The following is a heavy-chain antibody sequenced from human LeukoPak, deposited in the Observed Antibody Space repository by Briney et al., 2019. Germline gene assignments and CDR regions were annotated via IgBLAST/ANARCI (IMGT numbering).Heavy chain of an antibody. D-gene: IGHD3-9*01. V-gene: IGHV4-38-2*02. CDR1: GYSVSSGYY. J-gene: IGHJ5*02. CDR3: ARLDDIFTGSMDS. CDR2: IYHRGST. Sequence: SETLSLTGTVSGYSVSSGYYWAWIRQPPGKGLEWIGSIYHRGSTYYNPSLKSRVTISIDTSKNQFSLQLSSVTAADKAVYYCARLDDIFTGSMDSWGQGTLVTVSS.